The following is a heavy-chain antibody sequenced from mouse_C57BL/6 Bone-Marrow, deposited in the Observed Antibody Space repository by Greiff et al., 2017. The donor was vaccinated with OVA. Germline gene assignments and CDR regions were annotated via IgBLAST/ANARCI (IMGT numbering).Heavy chain of an antibody. J-gene: IGHJ2*01. CDR1: GYTFTSYW. CDR3: ARSDGSSSYYFDY. V-gene: IGHV1-7*01. Sequence: QVQLQQSGAELAKPGASVKLSCKASGYTFTSYWMHWVKQRPGQGLEWIGYINPSSGYTKYNQKFKDKATLTADKSASTAYMQLSSLTYEDSADYYCARSDGSSSYYFDYWGQGTTLTVSS. D-gene: IGHD1-1*01. CDR2: INPSSGYT.